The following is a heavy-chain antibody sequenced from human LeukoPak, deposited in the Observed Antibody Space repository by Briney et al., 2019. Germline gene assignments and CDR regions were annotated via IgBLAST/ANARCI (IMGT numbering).Heavy chain of an antibody. CDR1: GFTLSSFG. D-gene: IGHD6-13*01. CDR3: AKDGSKSSWYSVALSLDY. V-gene: IGHV3-30*18. CDR2: ISYDGSNK. Sequence: GGSLRFPCAASGFTLSSFGMHWVGQAPGKGREGGVVISYDGSNKYYADSVKGRFTISRDNSKNTLYLQMNSLRAEDTAVYYCAKDGSKSSWYSVALSLDYWGQGTLVTVSS. J-gene: IGHJ4*02.